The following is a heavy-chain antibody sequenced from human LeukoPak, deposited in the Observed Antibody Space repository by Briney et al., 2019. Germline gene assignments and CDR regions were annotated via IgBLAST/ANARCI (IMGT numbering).Heavy chain of an antibody. CDR1: GYTFTGYY. Sequence: GASVKVSCKASGYTFTGYYMHWVRQAPGQGLEWMGWINPNSGGTNYAQKFQGRVTMTRDTSISTAYMELSRLRSDDTAVYYCARALNYYYDSSGYLVYWGQGTLVTVSS. CDR2: INPNSGGT. CDR3: ARALNYYYDSSGYLVY. D-gene: IGHD3-22*01. J-gene: IGHJ4*02. V-gene: IGHV1-2*02.